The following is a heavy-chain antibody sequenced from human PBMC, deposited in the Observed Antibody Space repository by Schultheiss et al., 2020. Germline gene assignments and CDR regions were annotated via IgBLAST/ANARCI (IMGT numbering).Heavy chain of an antibody. Sequence: GGSLRLSCAASGFTFSSYSMNWVRQAPGKGLEWVSYISSSSSTIYYADSVKGRFTISRDNAKNSLYLQMNSLRAEDTAVYYCARGPFLRDSSSSPREYYYYYMDVWGKGTTVSVYS. CDR2: ISSSSSTI. J-gene: IGHJ6*03. D-gene: IGHD6-6*01. CDR1: GFTFSSYS. CDR3: ARGPFLRDSSSSPREYYYYYMDV. V-gene: IGHV3-48*01.